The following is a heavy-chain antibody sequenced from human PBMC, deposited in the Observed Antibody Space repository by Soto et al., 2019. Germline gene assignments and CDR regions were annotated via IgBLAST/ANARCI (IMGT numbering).Heavy chain of an antibody. CDR2: MYYNGRT. D-gene: IGHD3-16*01. CDR3: TRAYDYIWGWFDP. Sequence: QVQLQESGPGLVKPSETLSLICTVSGGSMTNEYWSWIRQSPGKGLEWIGYMYYNGRTNYNPSFKSRVTISIDMSRNQFSLKLSSVTAADTAVYYCTRAYDYIWGWFDPWGQGTLVTVSS. J-gene: IGHJ5*02. CDR1: GGSMTNEY. V-gene: IGHV4-59*08.